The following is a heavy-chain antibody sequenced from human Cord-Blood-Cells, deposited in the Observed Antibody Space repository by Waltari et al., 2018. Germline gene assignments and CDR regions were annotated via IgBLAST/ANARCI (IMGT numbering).Heavy chain of an antibody. J-gene: IGHJ4*02. CDR1: GFTVSSNY. V-gene: IGHV3-53*02. CDR2: IYSGGRT. Sequence: EVQLVETGGGLIQPGGSLRLSCAASGFTVSSNYMSWVRQAPGKGLEWVWGIYSGGRTYYAESVKGRFTISRDNSKNTLYLQMNSLRAEDTAVYYGARDPDVDYWGQGTLVTVSS. CDR3: ARDPDVDY.